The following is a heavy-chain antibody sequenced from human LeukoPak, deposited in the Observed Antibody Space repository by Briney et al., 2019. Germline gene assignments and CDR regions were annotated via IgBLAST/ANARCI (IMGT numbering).Heavy chain of an antibody. CDR2: IKRKTDGGTT. D-gene: IGHD3-10*01. J-gene: IGHJ4*02. Sequence: AGGSLRLSCAASGFTFSMHWMSWVRQAPGKGLEWVGRIKRKTDGGTTDYSAPVKGRFTISRDDSKNMLYLQMNSLKTEDTAVYYCSNSGSDYWGQGTLVTVSS. CDR1: GFTFSMHW. V-gene: IGHV3-15*01. CDR3: SNSGSDY.